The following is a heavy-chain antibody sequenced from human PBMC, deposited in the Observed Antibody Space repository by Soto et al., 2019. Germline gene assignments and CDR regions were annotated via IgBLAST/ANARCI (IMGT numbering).Heavy chain of an antibody. CDR3: AREEGPTVANNWFDS. J-gene: IGHJ5*01. D-gene: IGHD4-17*01. V-gene: IGHV3-7*03. CDR2: IRPDGSEK. Sequence: EVQVVESGGGLVQPGGSLRVSCVGSGFTFRSYWMSWVRQAPGKGLEWVANIRPDGSEKYYVDSVKGRFTISRDNAKNSLYLQMSSLRAEDTAVYYGAREEGPTVANNWFDSWGQGALVTVSS. CDR1: GFTFRSYW.